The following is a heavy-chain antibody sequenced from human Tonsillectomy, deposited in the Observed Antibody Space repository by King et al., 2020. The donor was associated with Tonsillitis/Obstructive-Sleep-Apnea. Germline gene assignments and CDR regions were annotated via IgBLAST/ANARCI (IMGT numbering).Heavy chain of an antibody. J-gene: IGHJ3*02. CDR2: IYYSGST. CDR3: ARVGGPDPYDAFDI. Sequence: VQLQESGPGLVKPSETLSLTCTVSGGSISSYYWSWIRQPPGKGLEWIGYIYYSGSTNYNPSLKSRVTISVDTSKNQFSLKPSSLTAADTAVYYCARVGGPDPYDAFDIWGQGTMVTVSS. CDR1: GGSISSYY. V-gene: IGHV4-59*01. D-gene: IGHD3-16*01.